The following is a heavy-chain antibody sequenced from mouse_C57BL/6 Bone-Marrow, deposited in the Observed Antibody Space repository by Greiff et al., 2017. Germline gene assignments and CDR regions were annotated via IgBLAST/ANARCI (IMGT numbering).Heavy chain of an antibody. V-gene: IGHV1-64*01. CDR1: GYTFTSYW. J-gene: IGHJ3*01. CDR2: IHPNSGST. CDR3: AREDSSGYLFAY. Sequence: QVQLKQPGAELVKPGASVQLSCKASGYTFTSYWMHWVKQRPGQGLEWIGMIHPNSGSTNYNEKFKSKATLTVDKSSSTAYMQLSSLTSEDSAVYYCAREDSSGYLFAYWGQGTLVTVSA. D-gene: IGHD3-2*02.